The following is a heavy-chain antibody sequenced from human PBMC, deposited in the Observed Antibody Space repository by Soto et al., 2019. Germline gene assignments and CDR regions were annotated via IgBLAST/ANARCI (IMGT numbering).Heavy chain of an antibody. CDR2: ISYDGSNK. D-gene: IGHD3-3*01. J-gene: IGHJ6*02. CDR1: GFTFSSYA. Sequence: AGGSLRLSCAASGFTFSSYAMHWVRQAPGKGLEWVAVISYDGSNKYYADSVKGRFTISRDNSKNTLYLQMNSLRAEDTAVYYCARDGPGYDFWSGYSQTHDYYYGMDVWGQGTTVTVSS. CDR3: ARDGPGYDFWSGYSQTHDYYYGMDV. V-gene: IGHV3-30-3*01.